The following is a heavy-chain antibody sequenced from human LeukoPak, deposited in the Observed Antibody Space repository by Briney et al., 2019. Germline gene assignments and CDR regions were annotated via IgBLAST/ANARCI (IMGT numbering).Heavy chain of an antibody. J-gene: IGHJ4*02. Sequence: PGGSLRLSCAASGFSFSTYWMSWVRQAPGKGLEWVAVIWYDGSNKYYADSVKGRFTISRDNSKNTLYLQMNSLRAEDTAVYYCARDTARRTSPKYYFDYWGQGTLVTVSS. CDR2: IWYDGSNK. CDR3: ARDTARRTSPKYYFDY. CDR1: GFSFSTYW. V-gene: IGHV3-33*08. D-gene: IGHD2-2*01.